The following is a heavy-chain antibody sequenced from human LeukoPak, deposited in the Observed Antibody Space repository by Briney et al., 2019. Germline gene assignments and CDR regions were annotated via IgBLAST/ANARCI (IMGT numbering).Heavy chain of an antibody. J-gene: IGHJ4*02. CDR3: ARRGVGKGYYGSGSYQDY. V-gene: IGHV4-34*01. CDR2: INHSGST. Sequence: SETLSLTCAVYGGSFSGYYWSWIRQPPGKGLEWIGEINHSGSTNYNPSLKSRVTISVDTSKNQFSLKLSSVTAADTAVYYCARRGVGKGYYGSGSYQDYWGQGTLVTVSS. D-gene: IGHD3-10*01. CDR1: GGSFSGYY.